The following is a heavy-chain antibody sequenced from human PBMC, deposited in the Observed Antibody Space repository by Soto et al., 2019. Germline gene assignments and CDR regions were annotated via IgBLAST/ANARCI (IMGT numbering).Heavy chain of an antibody. CDR1: GFTFGGSA. CDR2: IRSKVNNYAT. D-gene: IGHD3-3*01. Sequence: GGSLRLSCAASGFTFGGSAIHWVRQASGKGLEWVGRIRSKVNNYATAYAASVKGRFTISRDDSKNTAYLRMNSLKTEATALYYCTRLLEGNSAHRYLDYWARGPLVTVSS. CDR3: TRLLEGNSAHRYLDY. V-gene: IGHV3-73*01. J-gene: IGHJ4*01.